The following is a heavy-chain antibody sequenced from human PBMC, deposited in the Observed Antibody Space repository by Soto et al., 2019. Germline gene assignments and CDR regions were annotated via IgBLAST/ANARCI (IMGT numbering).Heavy chain of an antibody. V-gene: IGHV4-31*03. Sequence: TLSLSCTVSVGSISRGGYYWSWIRHHPGKGLEWIGYIYYSGSTYYNPSLKSRVTISVDTSKNQFSLKLSSVTAADTAVYYCARLDYDYVWGSYRPRWFDPWGQGTLVTVSS. CDR2: IYYSGST. D-gene: IGHD3-16*02. J-gene: IGHJ5*02. CDR3: ARLDYDYVWGSYRPRWFDP. CDR1: VGSISRGGYY.